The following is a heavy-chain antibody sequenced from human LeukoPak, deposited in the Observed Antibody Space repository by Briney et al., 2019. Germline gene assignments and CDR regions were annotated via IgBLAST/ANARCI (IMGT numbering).Heavy chain of an antibody. J-gene: IGHJ4*02. CDR1: GFTFSSYS. D-gene: IGHD6-13*01. CDR2: ISSSSSYI. CDR3: ASGDGAYSSRPPSFDY. V-gene: IGHV3-21*01. Sequence: KSGGSLRLSCAASGFTFSSYSMNWVRQAPGKGLEWVSSISSSSSYIYYADSVKGRFTISRDNAKNSLYLQMNSLRAEDTAVYYCASGDGAYSSRPPSFDYWGQGTLVTVSS.